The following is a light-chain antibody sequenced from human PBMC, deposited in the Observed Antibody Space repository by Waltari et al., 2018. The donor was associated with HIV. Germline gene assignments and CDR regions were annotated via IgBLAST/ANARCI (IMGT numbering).Light chain of an antibody. J-gene: IGLJ2*01. CDR1: SSDVGRYNL. V-gene: IGLV2-23*03. CDR2: EGS. CDR3: CSYAGSSTFVVV. Sequence: QSALTQPASVPGSPGQSITISCTGTSSDVGRYNLVSWYQQHPGKAPNLMIYEGSKRPSGVSNRFSGSKSGNTASLTISGLQAEDEADYYCCSYAGSSTFVVVFGGGTKLTVL.